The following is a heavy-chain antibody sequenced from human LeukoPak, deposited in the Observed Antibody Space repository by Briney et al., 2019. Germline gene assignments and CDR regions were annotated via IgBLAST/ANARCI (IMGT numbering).Heavy chain of an antibody. D-gene: IGHD1-26*01. V-gene: IGHV4-59*12. Sequence: SETLSLTCIVSGGSISTYYWTWIRQPPGKGLELIGYIHSSGYTNYNPSHKSRVTISVDTSKNQFSLKLSSVTAADTAVYYCARVDSGSSYIYYYYMDVWGKGTTVTVSS. J-gene: IGHJ6*03. CDR2: IHSSGYT. CDR3: ARVDSGSSYIYYYYMDV. CDR1: GGSISTYY.